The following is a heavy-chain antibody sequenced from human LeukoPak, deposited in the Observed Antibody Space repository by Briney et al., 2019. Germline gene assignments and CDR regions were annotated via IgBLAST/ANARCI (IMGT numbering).Heavy chain of an antibody. CDR1: GGSISSSSYY. V-gene: IGHV4-39*01. CDR2: IYYSGST. J-gene: IGHJ3*02. CDR3: ARGRVWSPQTRDDAFDI. Sequence: SETLSLTCTVSGGSISSSSYYWGWIRQPPGKGLEWIGNIYYSGSTYYNPSLESRVTISVDTSKNQFSLKLSSVTAADTAVYYCARGRVWSPQTRDDAFDIWGQGTMVTVSS. D-gene: IGHD2-8*02.